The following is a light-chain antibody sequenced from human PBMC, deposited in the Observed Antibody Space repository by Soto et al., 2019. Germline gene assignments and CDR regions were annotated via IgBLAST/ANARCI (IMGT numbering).Light chain of an antibody. V-gene: IGKV3-15*01. CDR3: QQYHTWPVT. Sequence: IVMTQSPATLSVAPGERVTFSCRASQGISKKVAWYQHKPGQAPRLLISAVSTGATGVPASFSGSGSGIEFTLTINRLQSEDCSTYYCQQYHTWPVTFGGGTKVEIK. J-gene: IGKJ4*01. CDR1: QGISKK. CDR2: AVS.